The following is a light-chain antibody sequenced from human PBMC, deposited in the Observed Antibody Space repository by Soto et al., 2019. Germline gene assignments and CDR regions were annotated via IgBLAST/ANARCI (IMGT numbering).Light chain of an antibody. CDR1: SSDVGSYNL. V-gene: IGLV2-23*03. CDR2: EGT. J-gene: IGLJ2*01. CDR3: CSYAGYSTFVV. Sequence: QSALTQPASVSGSPRQSITISCTGTSSDVGSYNLVSWYQLHPGKAPKVIIYEGTKRPSGVSDRFFGFKSGNTASLTISGLQAEDEADYYCCSYAGYSTFVVFGGGTKVTVL.